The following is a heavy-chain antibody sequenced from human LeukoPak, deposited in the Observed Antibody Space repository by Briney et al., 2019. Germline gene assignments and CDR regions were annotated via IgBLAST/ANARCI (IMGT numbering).Heavy chain of an antibody. Sequence: SVKVSCKASGRTFSIYAISWVRQAPGQGLEWMGGIIPIFGTANYAQKLQGRITITADESTSTAYMELSSLRSEDTAVYYCARSVAGPYYYGMDVWGQGTMVTVSS. V-gene: IGHV1-69*01. CDR2: IIPIFGTA. J-gene: IGHJ6*02. D-gene: IGHD6-19*01. CDR3: ARSVAGPYYYGMDV. CDR1: GRTFSIYA.